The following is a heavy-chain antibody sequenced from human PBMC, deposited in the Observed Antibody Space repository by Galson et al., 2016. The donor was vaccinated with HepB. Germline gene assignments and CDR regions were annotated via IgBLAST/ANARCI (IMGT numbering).Heavy chain of an antibody. J-gene: IGHJ4*02. CDR1: GGSISSNY. D-gene: IGHD4-11*01. Sequence: ETLSLTCTVSGGSISSNYWSWIRQPPGKGLEWIGYIYYSGSTNYNPSLKSRVTISVDTSKNQFSLKLSSVTAADTAVYYCARIDYSIVYFDYWGQGTLVTVSS. CDR2: IYYSGST. V-gene: IGHV4-59*01. CDR3: ARIDYSIVYFDY.